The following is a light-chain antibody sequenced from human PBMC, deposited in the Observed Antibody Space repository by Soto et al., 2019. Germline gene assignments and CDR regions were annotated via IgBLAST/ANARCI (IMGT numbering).Light chain of an antibody. CDR1: QRIRSA. CDR3: QQYNNWPPFT. Sequence: EIVMTQSPPPLSVSQGEKATPSCRASQRIRSALAWYQQRPGQAPRLLIYDASTRAAGIPARFIGSGSGTEFTLTISSLQSEDFAVYHCQQYNNWPPFTFGPGTKVDIK. J-gene: IGKJ3*01. CDR2: DAS. V-gene: IGKV3-15*01.